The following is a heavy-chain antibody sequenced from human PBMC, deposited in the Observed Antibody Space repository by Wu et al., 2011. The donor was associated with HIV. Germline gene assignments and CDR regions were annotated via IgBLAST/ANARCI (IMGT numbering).Heavy chain of an antibody. D-gene: IGHD5-24*01. CDR2: INPNSGGT. J-gene: IGHJ3*02. CDR3: ARGEMTTIEPRDAFDI. V-gene: IGHV1-2*02. Sequence: QVQLVQSGAEVKKPGASVKVSCKASGYSFTGYHMHWVRQAPGQGLEWMGWINPNSGGTNYAQKFQGRVTMTRETSISTAYMELSRLRSDDTAVYYCARGEMTTIEPRDAFDIWGQGTIGHRLF. CDR1: GYSFTGYH.